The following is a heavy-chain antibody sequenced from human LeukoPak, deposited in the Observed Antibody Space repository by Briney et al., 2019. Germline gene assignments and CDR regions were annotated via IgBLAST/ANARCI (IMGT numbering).Heavy chain of an antibody. CDR2: INPSGGST. V-gene: IGHV1-46*01. CDR3: ARDTYCSSTSCYPPPYYYYGMDV. J-gene: IGHJ6*02. Sequence: GASVKVSCKASGYTFTSYYMHWVRQAPGQGLEWMGIINPSGGSTSYAQKFQGRVTMTRDTSTSTVYMELRSLRSDDTAVYYCARDTYCSSTSCYPPPYYYYGMDVWGQGTTVTVSS. D-gene: IGHD2-2*01. CDR1: GYTFTSYY.